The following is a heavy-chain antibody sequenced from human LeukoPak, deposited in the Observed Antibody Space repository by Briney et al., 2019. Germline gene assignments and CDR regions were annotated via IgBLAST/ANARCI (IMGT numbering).Heavy chain of an antibody. V-gene: IGHV3-30-3*01. CDR2: ISHDGNTK. CDR1: GITFSSFA. J-gene: IGHJ5*02. CDR3: AREITVAGNDRRFDP. Sequence: PGGCLRLSCAASGITFSSFATPWVRQPPGKGLEWVAVISHDGNTKMYSDSVKGRFTIFRDDSKNTLYLQLNSLRPEDTAMYYCAREITVAGNDRRFDPWGQGTLVSVSS. D-gene: IGHD6-19*01.